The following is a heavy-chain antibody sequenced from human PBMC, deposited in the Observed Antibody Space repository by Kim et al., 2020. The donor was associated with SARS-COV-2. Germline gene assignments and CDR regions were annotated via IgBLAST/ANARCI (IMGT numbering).Heavy chain of an antibody. CDR1: GGSFSGYY. Sequence: SETLSLTCAVYGGSFSGYYWSWIRQPPGKGLEWIGEINHSGSTNYNPSLKSRVTISVDTSKNQFSLKLSSVTAADTAVYYCARERHSSGRSGFDYWGQGTLVTVSS. J-gene: IGHJ4*02. CDR3: ARERHSSGRSGFDY. D-gene: IGHD6-19*01. V-gene: IGHV4-34*01. CDR2: INHSGST.